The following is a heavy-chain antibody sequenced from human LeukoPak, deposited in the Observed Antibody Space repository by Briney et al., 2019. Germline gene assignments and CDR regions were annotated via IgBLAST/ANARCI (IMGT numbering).Heavy chain of an antibody. CDR3: ARTHFDSLGWFDP. J-gene: IGHJ5*02. CDR1: GGSMRSSNFY. V-gene: IGHV4-39*07. D-gene: IGHD3-9*01. Sequence: PSETLSLTCTVSGGSMRSSNFYWGWIRQPPGKGLEWIGNINYSGSTYYNPSVKSRVTLSVDVSKNRFSLNLTSVTAADTALYFCARTHFDSLGWFDPWGQGTLVTVSS. CDR2: INYSGST.